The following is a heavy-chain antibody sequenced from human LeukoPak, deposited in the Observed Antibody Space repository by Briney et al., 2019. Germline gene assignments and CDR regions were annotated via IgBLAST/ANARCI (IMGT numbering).Heavy chain of an antibody. CDR2: INYSGST. D-gene: IGHD6-19*01. V-gene: IGHV4-34*01. Sequence: SETLSLTCAVYGGSFSGYYWSWIRQPPGKGLEWIGEINYSGSTNYNPSLKSRVTISVDTSKNQFSLKLSSVTAADTAVYYCATSVAGRTLDYWGQGTLVTVSS. CDR1: GGSFSGYY. CDR3: ATSVAGRTLDY. J-gene: IGHJ4*02.